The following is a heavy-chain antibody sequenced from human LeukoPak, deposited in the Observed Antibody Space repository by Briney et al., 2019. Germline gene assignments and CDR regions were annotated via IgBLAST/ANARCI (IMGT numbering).Heavy chain of an antibody. D-gene: IGHD3-22*01. CDR1: GFTFDDYA. CDR2: ISGDGCST. J-gene: IGHJ4*02. V-gene: IGHV3-43*02. CDR3: AKDMHYDSSGYFDY. Sequence: PGGSLRLSCAASGFTFDDYAMHWVRQAPGKGVEWVSLISGDGCSTYYADSVKGRFTISRDNSKNYLYLQMNSLRTEDTALYYCAKDMHYDSSGYFDYWGQGTLVTVSS.